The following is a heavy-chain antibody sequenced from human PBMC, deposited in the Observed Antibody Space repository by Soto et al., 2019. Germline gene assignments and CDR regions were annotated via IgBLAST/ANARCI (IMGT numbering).Heavy chain of an antibody. Sequence: EVQLVESGGGSVQPGGSLRLSCTASGFSVSDHFMDWVRQTPGKGLEWVAQITNRATGDTTFYAASVKDRFTVSRDDWRNSLYLQMNSLKSEDTAVYYCASSITQMLTDWGQGTLVAVAS. CDR3: ASSITQMLTD. CDR2: ITNRATGDTT. V-gene: IGHV3-72*01. J-gene: IGHJ4*02. CDR1: GFSVSDHF. D-gene: IGHD1-20*01.